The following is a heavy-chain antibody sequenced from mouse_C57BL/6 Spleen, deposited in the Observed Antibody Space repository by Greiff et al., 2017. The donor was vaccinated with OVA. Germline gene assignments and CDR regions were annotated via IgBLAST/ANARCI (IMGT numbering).Heavy chain of an antibody. J-gene: IGHJ4*01. V-gene: IGHV1-82*01. Sequence: QVQLQQSGPELVKPGASVKISCKASGYAFSSSWMNWVKQRPGKGLEWIGRIYPGDGDTNYNGKFKGKATLTADKSSSTAYMQLSSLTSEDSACYFCARGDGSSLYYAMDYWGQGTSVTVSS. CDR2: IYPGDGDT. D-gene: IGHD1-1*01. CDR1: GYAFSSSW. CDR3: ARGDGSSLYYAMDY.